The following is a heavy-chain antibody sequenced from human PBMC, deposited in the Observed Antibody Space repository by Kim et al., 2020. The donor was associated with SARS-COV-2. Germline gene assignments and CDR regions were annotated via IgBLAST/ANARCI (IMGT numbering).Heavy chain of an antibody. CDR1: GFTFSTYN. D-gene: IGHD1-26*01. CDR3: ARGSVGPTHFFDY. Sequence: GGSLRLSCAASGFTFSTYNMHWVRQTPGKGLEWVAVISSDGNHRYYVDSVKGRFTISRDNSKNTLYLQMDSLKFEDTTVYYCARGSVGPTHFFDYWGQGTLVTVSS. V-gene: IGHV3-30*04. CDR2: ISSDGNHR. J-gene: IGHJ4*02.